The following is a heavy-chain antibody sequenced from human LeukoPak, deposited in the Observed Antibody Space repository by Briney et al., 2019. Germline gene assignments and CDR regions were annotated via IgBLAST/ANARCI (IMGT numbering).Heavy chain of an antibody. Sequence: PGRSLRLSCAASGFTFSSYGMHWVRQAPGKGLEWVAVISYDGSNKYYADSVKGRFTISRDNSKNTLYLQMNSLRAEDTAVYYCAILAGTFDYWGQGTLVTVSS. V-gene: IGHV3-30*03. D-gene: IGHD6-19*01. CDR3: AILAGTFDY. CDR1: GFTFSSYG. CDR2: ISYDGSNK. J-gene: IGHJ4*02.